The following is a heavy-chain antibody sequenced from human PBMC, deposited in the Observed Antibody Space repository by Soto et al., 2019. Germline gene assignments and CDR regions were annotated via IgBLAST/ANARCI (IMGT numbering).Heavy chain of an antibody. Sequence: EVQLLESGGGLVQPGGSLRLSCAASGFTFSSYVISWVRQAPGKGLEWVSGISGSGGSTYYADSVKGRFTISRDNSKDTLYLQMNSLRAEDTAVYYCAKESSRGWVDYWGQGTLVTFSS. CDR3: AKESSRGWVDY. D-gene: IGHD6-19*01. V-gene: IGHV3-23*01. CDR1: GFTFSSYV. J-gene: IGHJ4*02. CDR2: ISGSGGST.